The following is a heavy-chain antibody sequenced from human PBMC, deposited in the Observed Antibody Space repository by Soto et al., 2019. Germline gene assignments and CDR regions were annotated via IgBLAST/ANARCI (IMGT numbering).Heavy chain of an antibody. CDR3: AQTLGLAVAGPGRFDL. CDR1: GYTFTGYY. Sequence: ASVKVSCKASGYTFTGYYMHWVRQAPGQGLEWMGGIIPIFDTANYAQKFQGRVTITADESTSTAYMELSSLRSEDTAVYYCAQTLGLAVAGPGRFDLWGRGTLVTVS. V-gene: IGHV1-69*13. CDR2: IIPIFDTA. J-gene: IGHJ2*01. D-gene: IGHD6-19*01.